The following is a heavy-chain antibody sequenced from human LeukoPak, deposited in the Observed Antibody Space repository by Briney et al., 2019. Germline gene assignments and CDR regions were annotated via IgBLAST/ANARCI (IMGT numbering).Heavy chain of an antibody. CDR2: ISGSGGST. CDR3: AKDPYDILTGYAFDY. D-gene: IGHD3-9*01. J-gene: IGHJ4*02. V-gene: IGHV3-23*01. Sequence: PGGSLRVSCVASGFTFSDYGMHWVRQAPGKGLEWVSAISGSGGSTYYADSVKGRFTNSRDNSKNTLYLQMNSLRAEDTAVYYCAKDPYDILTGYAFDYWGQGTLVTVSS. CDR1: GFTFSDYG.